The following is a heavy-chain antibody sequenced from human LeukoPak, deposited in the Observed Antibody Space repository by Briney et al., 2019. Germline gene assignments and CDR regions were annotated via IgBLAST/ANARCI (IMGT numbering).Heavy chain of an antibody. J-gene: IGHJ4*02. V-gene: IGHV1-2*02. D-gene: IGHD6-6*01. CDR1: GYSFSGYY. CDR2: MNPSNGGT. Sequence: ASVKVSCKASGYSFSGYYIHWVRQAPGQGLEWMGWMNPSNGGTNYAQKFQGRVTMTRETSISTAYMEVSSLRSDDTAIYYCAREYEYSNSNWGQGTLVTVSS. CDR3: AREYEYSNSN.